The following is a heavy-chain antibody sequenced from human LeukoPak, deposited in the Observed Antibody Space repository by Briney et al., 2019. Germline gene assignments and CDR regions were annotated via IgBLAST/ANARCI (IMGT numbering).Heavy chain of an antibody. CDR1: GYTLTELS. CDR2: FDPEDGET. Sequence: ASVKVSCKVSGYTLTELSMHWVRQAPGKGLEWMGGFDPEDGETIYAQKFQGRVTMTEDTSTDTAYMELSGLRSEDTAMYYCARVSGYDWESFYDYWGQGSLVTVSS. J-gene: IGHJ4*02. CDR3: ARVSGYDWESFYDY. D-gene: IGHD5-12*01. V-gene: IGHV1-24*01.